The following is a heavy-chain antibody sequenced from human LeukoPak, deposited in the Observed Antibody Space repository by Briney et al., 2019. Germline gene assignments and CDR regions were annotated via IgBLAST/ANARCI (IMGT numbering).Heavy chain of an antibody. CDR1: GFTFSTYN. Sequence: VGSLRLSCSASGFTFSTYNMNWVRQAPGKGLEWVSFIGTSSGAIYYADSVKGRFTISRDNARKSLYLQMNSLRDEDTAVYYCAKNLDSWGQGALVTVCS. CDR2: IGTSSGAI. CDR3: AKNLDS. V-gene: IGHV3-48*02. J-gene: IGHJ5*01.